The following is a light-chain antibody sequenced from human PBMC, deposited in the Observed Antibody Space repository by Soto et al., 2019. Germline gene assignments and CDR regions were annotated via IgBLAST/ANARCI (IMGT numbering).Light chain of an antibody. V-gene: IGKV3-20*01. CDR1: QGVSSNY. CDR2: DAS. CDR3: QQYGSSPPIT. J-gene: IGKJ5*01. Sequence: EIVLTQSPGTLSLSPGERATLSCRASQGVSSNYLAWYQQKPGQAPRLLIYDASNRATGIPARFSGSGSGTDFTLTISRLEPEDFAVYYCQQYGSSPPITFGQGTRLEIK.